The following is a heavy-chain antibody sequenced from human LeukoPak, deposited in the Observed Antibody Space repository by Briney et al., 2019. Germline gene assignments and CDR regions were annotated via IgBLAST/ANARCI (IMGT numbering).Heavy chain of an antibody. Sequence: GESLKISCKGSGYSFTSYWIGWVRQMPGKGLEWMGIIYPGDSDTRYSPSFQGQVSISADKSISTAYLQWSSLKASDTAMYYCARFKSITIFGVGNFDYWGQGTLVTVSS. CDR2: IYPGDSDT. D-gene: IGHD3-3*01. V-gene: IGHV5-51*01. J-gene: IGHJ4*02. CDR1: GYSFTSYW. CDR3: ARFKSITIFGVGNFDY.